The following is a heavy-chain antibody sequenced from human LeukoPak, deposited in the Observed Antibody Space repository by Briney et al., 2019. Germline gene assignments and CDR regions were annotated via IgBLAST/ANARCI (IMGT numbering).Heavy chain of an antibody. CDR3: ARHRRGGYNFFDY. V-gene: IGHV4-4*09. Sequence: SETLSLTCTASGCSISSYYWSWIRQPPGKGLEWVGYIYTSGSTNYNPSLKSRVTISVDTSKNQFSLKLSSVTAADTAVYYCARHRRGGYNFFDYWGQGTLVTVSS. J-gene: IGHJ4*02. D-gene: IGHD5-24*01. CDR1: GCSISSYY. CDR2: IYTSGST.